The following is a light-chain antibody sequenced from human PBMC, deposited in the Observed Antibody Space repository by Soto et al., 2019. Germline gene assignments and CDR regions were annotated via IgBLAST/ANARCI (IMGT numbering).Light chain of an antibody. Sequence: DIQMTQSPSSLSASVGDRVTITCRASQSIRSRLNWYQQKPGKAPKLLIYTASSLEGGVPSRFSGSASGTDFTLTINSLQPEDYATYYCQQSYSTPLTFGGGTKVEIK. CDR3: QQSYSTPLT. CDR2: TAS. CDR1: QSIRSR. V-gene: IGKV1-39*01. J-gene: IGKJ4*01.